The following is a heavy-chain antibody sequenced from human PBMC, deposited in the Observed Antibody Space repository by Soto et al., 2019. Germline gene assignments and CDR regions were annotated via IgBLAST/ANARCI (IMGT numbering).Heavy chain of an antibody. CDR3: ARDPFRTVTTFDH. V-gene: IGHV3-9*01. J-gene: IGHJ4*02. Sequence: EVELVESGGGLVQPGRSLRLSCAASGFPLDDHAMHWVRQVPGKGLEWVSGISWKSDVKGYADSVKGRFTISRDNAKNSLFLQMNSLRTEDTALYYCARDPFRTVTTFDHWGQGTLVTVSS. D-gene: IGHD4-17*01. CDR1: GFPLDDHA. CDR2: ISWKSDVK.